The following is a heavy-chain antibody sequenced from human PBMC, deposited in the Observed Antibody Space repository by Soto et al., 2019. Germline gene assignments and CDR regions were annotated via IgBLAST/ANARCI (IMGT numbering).Heavy chain of an antibody. CDR1: GFTFDDYA. V-gene: IGHV3-9*01. CDR3: AKDGSRRFMAAAGTRNGFEP. Sequence: EVQLVESGGGLVQPGRSLRLSCAASGFTFDDYAMHWVRQAPGKGLECVSGISWNSGSIGSADSVKGRFTISRDNAKNSLYGQMNSLRAEDTALYYCAKDGSRRFMAAAGTRNGFEPWGQGTLVTVSS. CDR2: ISWNSGSI. J-gene: IGHJ5*02. D-gene: IGHD6-13*01.